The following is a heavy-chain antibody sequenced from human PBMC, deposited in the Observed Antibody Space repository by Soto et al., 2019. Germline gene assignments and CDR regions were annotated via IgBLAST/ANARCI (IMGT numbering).Heavy chain of an antibody. CDR3: ARVWYYYYGMDV. CDR2: INHSGST. Sequence: SETLSLTCAVYGGSFSGYYWSWIRQPPGKGLEWIGEINHSGSTNYNPSLKSRVTISVDTSKNQFSLKLSSVTAADTAAYYCARVWYYYYGMDVWGQGTTVTVSS. V-gene: IGHV4-34*01. CDR1: GGSFSGYY. J-gene: IGHJ6*02.